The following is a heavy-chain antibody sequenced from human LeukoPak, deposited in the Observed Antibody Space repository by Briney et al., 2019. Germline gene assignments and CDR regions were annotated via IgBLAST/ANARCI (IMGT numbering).Heavy chain of an antibody. CDR2: IYNSGST. D-gene: IGHD3-16*01. CDR1: GGSISSSY. Sequence: SETLSLTCTVSGGSISSSYWSWIRQPPGKGLEWIGYIYNSGSTNYNPSLKSRVTISVDTSKNQFSLKLSSVPAADTALYYCARDLGNSESWFDPWGQGTLVTVSS. J-gene: IGHJ5*02. V-gene: IGHV4-59*01. CDR3: ARDLGNSESWFDP.